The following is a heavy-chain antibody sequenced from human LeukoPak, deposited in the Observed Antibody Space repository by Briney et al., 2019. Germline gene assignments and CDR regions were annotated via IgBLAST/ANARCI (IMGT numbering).Heavy chain of an antibody. J-gene: IGHJ6*02. D-gene: IGHD2-2*01. CDR1: GGSISSYY. Sequence: SETLSLTCTVSGGSISSYYWGWIRQSPGKGLEWIGSVFSSGSAFYNSSLKSRVTMSVDTSKNQFSLKLSSVTAADTAVYYCASTYCSSTSCPRSYYYGMDVWGQGTTVTVSS. V-gene: IGHV4-39*07. CDR2: VFSSGSA. CDR3: ASTYCSSTSCPRSYYYGMDV.